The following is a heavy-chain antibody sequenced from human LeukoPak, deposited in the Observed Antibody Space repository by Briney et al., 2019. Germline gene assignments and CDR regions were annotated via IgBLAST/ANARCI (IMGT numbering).Heavy chain of an antibody. Sequence: SETLSLTCTVSGGSISSYYWSWIRQPPGKGLEWIGYIYYSGSTNYNPSLKSRVTISVDTSKNQSSLKLSYVTAADTAVYYCARQYYDFWSGPIGYFDYWGQGTLVTVSS. D-gene: IGHD3-3*01. CDR1: GGSISSYY. V-gene: IGHV4-59*01. CDR2: IYYSGST. CDR3: ARQYYDFWSGPIGYFDY. J-gene: IGHJ4*02.